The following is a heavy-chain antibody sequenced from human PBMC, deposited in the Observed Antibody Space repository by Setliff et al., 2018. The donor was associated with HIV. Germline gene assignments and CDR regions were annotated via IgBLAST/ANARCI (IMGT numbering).Heavy chain of an antibody. CDR3: ARSGYSGYDYGYYYYYMDV. J-gene: IGHJ6*03. V-gene: IGHV1-46*01. CDR1: GYTFTSYY. Sequence: ASVKVSCKASGYTFTSYYMHWVRQAPGQGLEWMGIINPSGGSTSYAQKFQGRVTMTRDTSTSTVYMELSSLRSEDTAVYYCARSGYSGYDYGYYYYYMDVWGKGTTVTVS. D-gene: IGHD5-12*01. CDR2: INPSGGST.